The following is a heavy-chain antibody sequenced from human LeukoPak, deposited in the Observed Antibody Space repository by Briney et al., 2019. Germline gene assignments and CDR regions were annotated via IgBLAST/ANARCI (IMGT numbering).Heavy chain of an antibody. CDR1: GHTFTTYY. J-gene: IGHJ5*02. CDR3: AKETPNTGWFDP. CDR2: INPSGDGT. V-gene: IGHV1-46*01. Sequence: ASVKVACKASGHTFTTYYVHLVRQAPGQGLEWMGVINPSGDGTNYPQRFQGRVTLTRDTSTSTVYMELSSLRSEDTAIYYCAKETPNTGWFDPWGQGTLVTVSS. D-gene: IGHD1-14*01.